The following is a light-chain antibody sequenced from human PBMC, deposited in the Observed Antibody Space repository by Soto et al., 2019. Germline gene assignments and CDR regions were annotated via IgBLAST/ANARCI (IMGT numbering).Light chain of an antibody. CDR1: QTVDHAY. V-gene: IGKV3-20*01. CDR2: GAS. J-gene: IGKJ1*01. CDR3: QQYGNSPWT. Sequence: DMVLTQSPGTLSVSLGDTATLSCRASQTVDHAYVAWYKQRPGQAPSLLIYGASTRGTDVPERFSGSGSGTEFTLTISRLEPEDSAVYYCQQYGNSPWTFGQGTKVEIK.